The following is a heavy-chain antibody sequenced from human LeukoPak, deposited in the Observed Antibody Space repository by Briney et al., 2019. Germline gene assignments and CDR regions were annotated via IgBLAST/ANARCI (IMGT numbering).Heavy chain of an antibody. CDR3: GRAGVYSASSGYGPDR. J-gene: IGHJ5*02. V-gene: IGHV3-53*01. CDR1: GFSVSNNY. D-gene: IGHD3-22*01. Sequence: GGSLRLSCAASGFSVSNNYMSWVRQAPGKGLEWVSVIHSGGETYYTDSVKGQFTISRDNSKNTLYLQMNSLRAEDTAVYYCGRAGVYSASSGYGPDRWGQGTLVTVSS. CDR2: IHSGGET.